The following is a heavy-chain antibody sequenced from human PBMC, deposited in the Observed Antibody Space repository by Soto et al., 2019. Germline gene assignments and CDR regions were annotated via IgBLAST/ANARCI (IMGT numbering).Heavy chain of an antibody. CDR1: GGTFSSYT. CDR3: AGGNRRWLGLGYFDL. D-gene: IGHD5-12*01. Sequence: QVQLVQSGAEVKKPGSSVTVSCKASGGTFSSYTISWVRQAPGQGLEWMGGIIRIFGTANYAQKFQGRGTITAYESTSTAYMELSSLLSEDTAAYYRAGGNRRWLGLGYFDLWGRGTLVTVSS. J-gene: IGHJ2*01. CDR2: IIRIFGTA. V-gene: IGHV1-69*12.